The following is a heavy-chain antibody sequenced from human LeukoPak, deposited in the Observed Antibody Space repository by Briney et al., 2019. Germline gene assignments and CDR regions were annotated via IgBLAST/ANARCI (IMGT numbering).Heavy chain of an antibody. CDR2: INEDGSEK. D-gene: IGHD3-16*02. CDR1: GFTFSSYW. Sequence: GGSLRLSCAASGFTFSSYWMSWVRQAPGKGLEWVANINEDGSEKYYVDSVKGRFTLSRDNAKTSLYLQMNSLRAEDTAVYFCARDGKYDYVWGSYRAWDYWGQGTLVTVS. V-gene: IGHV3-7*01. J-gene: IGHJ4*02. CDR3: ARDGKYDYVWGSYRAWDY.